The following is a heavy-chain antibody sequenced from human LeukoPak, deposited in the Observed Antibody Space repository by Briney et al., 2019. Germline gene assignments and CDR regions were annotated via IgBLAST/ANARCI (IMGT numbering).Heavy chain of an antibody. CDR1: GFTVSAYA. CDR3: ARGLRTVKICYFDY. Sequence: GGSLRLSCAASGFTVSAYAMAWVRQAPGKGLEWVAVISYDGSNKYYADSVKGRFTISRDNSKNTLYLQMNSLRAEDTAVYYCARGLRTVKICYFDYWGQGTLVTVSS. V-gene: IGHV3-30*04. CDR2: ISYDGSNK. J-gene: IGHJ4*02. D-gene: IGHD4-11*01.